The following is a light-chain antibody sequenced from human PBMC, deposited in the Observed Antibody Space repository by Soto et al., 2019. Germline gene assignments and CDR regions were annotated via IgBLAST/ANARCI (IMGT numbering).Light chain of an antibody. Sequence: EVVFTQSPATLSLSPGERATLSCRATQRVSSYLASYQQKPGQAPRLLIYDASNRATGIPARFSGSGSGTAFTLTIRSLEPQDFAVYYCQQRITFGQGTRLEI. CDR2: DAS. CDR3: QQRIT. J-gene: IGKJ5*01. V-gene: IGKV3-11*01. CDR1: QRVSSY.